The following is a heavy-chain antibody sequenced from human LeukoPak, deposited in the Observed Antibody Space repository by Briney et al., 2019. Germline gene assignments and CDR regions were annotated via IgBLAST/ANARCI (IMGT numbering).Heavy chain of an antibody. J-gene: IGHJ4*02. CDR1: GGSFSGYY. CDR3: ARIHRYCSGGACYVLDS. CDR2: INHSGST. V-gene: IGHV4-34*01. D-gene: IGHD2-15*01. Sequence: SETLSLTCAVYGGSFSGYYWSWIRQPPGKGLEWIGEINHSGSTNYNPSFKSRITISVDTSRNQSSLQLSSVTAADTAVYYCARIHRYCSGGACYVLDSWGQGTLVAVSS.